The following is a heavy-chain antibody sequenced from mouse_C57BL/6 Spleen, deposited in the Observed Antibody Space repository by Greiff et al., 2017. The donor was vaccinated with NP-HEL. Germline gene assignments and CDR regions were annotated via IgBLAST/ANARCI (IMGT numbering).Heavy chain of an antibody. CDR3: AKTAQALDY. CDR1: GYTFTSYW. J-gene: IGHJ2*01. CDR2: IDPSDSYT. V-gene: IGHV1-50*01. Sequence: QVQLQQPGAELAKPGASVKLSCKASGYTFTSYWMQWVKQRPGQGLEWIGEIDPSDSYTNYNQKFKGKATLTVDTSSSTAYMQLSSLTSEDSAVYYCAKTAQALDYWGQGTTLTVSS. D-gene: IGHD3-2*02.